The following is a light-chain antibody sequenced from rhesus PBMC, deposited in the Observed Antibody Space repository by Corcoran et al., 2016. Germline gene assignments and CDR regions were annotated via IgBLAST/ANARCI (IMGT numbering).Light chain of an antibody. CDR3: QQYNNWRT. J-gene: IGKJ1*01. V-gene: IGKV3S9*01. CDR1: QSVRSH. CDR2: GAS. Sequence: EIVMTQSPATLSLSPGERATLSCRASQSVRSHVAWYQQKLEQAPRLLIHGASSRANGITDRFSGSGSGTDFTLIISSLETEDVGVYYCQQYNNWRTFGQGTKVE.